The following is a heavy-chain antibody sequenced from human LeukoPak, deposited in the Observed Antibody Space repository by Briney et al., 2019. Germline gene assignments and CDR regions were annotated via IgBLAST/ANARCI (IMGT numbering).Heavy chain of an antibody. CDR3: ARGGRGWFGELFDY. Sequence: ASETLSLTCTVSGGSISSSSYYWGWIRQPPGKGLEWIGSIYYSGSTYFNPSLKSRVTISVDTSKNQFSLKLSSVTAADTAVYYCARGGRGWFGELFDYWGQGTLVTVSS. CDR2: IYYSGST. V-gene: IGHV4-39*07. CDR1: GGSISSSSYY. J-gene: IGHJ4*02. D-gene: IGHD3-10*01.